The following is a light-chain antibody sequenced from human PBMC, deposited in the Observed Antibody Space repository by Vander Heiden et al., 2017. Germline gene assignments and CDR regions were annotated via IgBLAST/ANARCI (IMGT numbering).Light chain of an antibody. J-gene: IGLJ1*01. CDR2: SNN. V-gene: IGLV1-44*01. CDR1: SSNIGSNA. CDR3: AAWDDSLNGYV. Sequence: QSVLTQPPSASGTPGQRVTISCSGSSSNIGSNAVNWYQQLPGTAPKFRSYSNNQRPSGVPDRFSGSKSGTSASLAISGLQSEDEADYDCAAWDDSLNGYVCGTGTKV.